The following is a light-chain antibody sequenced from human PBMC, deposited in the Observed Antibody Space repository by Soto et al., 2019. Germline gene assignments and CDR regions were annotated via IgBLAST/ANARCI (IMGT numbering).Light chain of an antibody. CDR2: DTS. CDR1: QSVGNY. V-gene: IGKV3-20*01. J-gene: IGKJ4*01. Sequence: EIVLTQSPGTLSLSPGDRATLSCRASQSVGNYLAWYQQKPGQAPRLLIYDTSNSATGIPDRFSGSGSGTDFTLTISRFEPEDVAVFYCQQYGSSLLTFGGGTKVEIK. CDR3: QQYGSSLLT.